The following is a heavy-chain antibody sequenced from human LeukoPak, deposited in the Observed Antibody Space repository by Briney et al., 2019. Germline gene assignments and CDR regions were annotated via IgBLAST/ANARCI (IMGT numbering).Heavy chain of an antibody. Sequence: GGSLRLSCAASGFTFSSYAMSWVRQAPGKGLEWVSAISGSGGSTYYADSVKGRFTISRDNSKNTLYLQMNSLRVEDTAVYYCAKVRAYYYGSGSYYDWGQGTLVTVSS. CDR1: GFTFSSYA. D-gene: IGHD3-10*01. V-gene: IGHV3-23*01. CDR3: AKVRAYYYGSGSYYD. J-gene: IGHJ4*02. CDR2: ISGSGGST.